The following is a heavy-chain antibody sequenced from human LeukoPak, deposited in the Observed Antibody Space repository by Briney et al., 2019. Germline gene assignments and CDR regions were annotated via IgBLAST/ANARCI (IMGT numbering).Heavy chain of an antibody. CDR2: ISSSSSDI. J-gene: IGHJ6*02. Sequence: GALRLSCAASGFTFSAHWMTWVRQAPGKGLEWVSSISSSSSDISYADSVKGRFTISRENAKNSLYLQMNSLRAGDTAVYYCAREDKFEYGMDVWGQGTTVTVSS. D-gene: IGHD3-16*01. V-gene: IGHV3-21*01. CDR1: GFTFSAHW. CDR3: AREDKFEYGMDV.